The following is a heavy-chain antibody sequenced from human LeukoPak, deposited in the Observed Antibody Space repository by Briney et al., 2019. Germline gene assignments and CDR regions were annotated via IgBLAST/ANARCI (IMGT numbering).Heavy chain of an antibody. V-gene: IGHV1-46*01. Sequence: ASVKVSCKASGYTFTNNYLHWVRQAPGQGLEWMGMIYPRGGSTSYAQNFQGRVTVTRDTSTTTVHMELRGLRSEDTAVCYCARDQEGFDYWGQGTVVTVSS. CDR1: GYTFTNNY. CDR3: ARDQEGFDY. J-gene: IGHJ4*02. CDR2: IYPRGGST.